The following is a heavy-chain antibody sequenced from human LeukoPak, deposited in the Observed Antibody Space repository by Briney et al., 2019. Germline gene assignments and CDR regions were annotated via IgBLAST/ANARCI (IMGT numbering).Heavy chain of an antibody. D-gene: IGHD2-15*01. CDR3: ARWGSYCSGGSCYPLYYYGMDV. Sequence: PSETLSLTCTVSGGSISSSSYYWGWIRQPPGKGLEWIGEINHSGSTNYNPSLKSRVTISVDTSKNQFSLKLSSVTAADTAVYYCARWGSYCSGGSCYPLYYYGMDVWGQGTTVTVSS. J-gene: IGHJ6*02. CDR1: GGSISSSSYY. V-gene: IGHV4-39*07. CDR2: INHSGST.